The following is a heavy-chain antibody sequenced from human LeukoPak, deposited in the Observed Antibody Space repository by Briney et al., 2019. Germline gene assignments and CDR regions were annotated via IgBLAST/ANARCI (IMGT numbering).Heavy chain of an antibody. CDR2: ISYDGSKK. V-gene: IGHV3-30-3*01. CDR3: ARDGVIGHYYSDY. J-gene: IGHJ4*02. D-gene: IGHD2-21*02. CDR1: AFTFSTYA. Sequence: GGSLRLSCAASAFTFSTYAMHWVRQAPGKGLEWVAVISYDGSKKYYADSVEGRFTISRDNSKNMVYLQMNSLISEDTAVYYCARDGVIGHYYSDYWGQGTLVTVSS.